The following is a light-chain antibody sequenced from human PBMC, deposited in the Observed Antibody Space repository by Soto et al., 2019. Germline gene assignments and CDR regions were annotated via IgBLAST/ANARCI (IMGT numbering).Light chain of an antibody. CDR2: AAS. CDR1: QGVSSS. V-gene: IGKV1-8*01. Sequence: AIRMTQSPSSLSASTGDRVTITCRASQGVSSSLAWYQQKPGKAPKLLIYAASTLQSGVPSRFSGSGSGTDFTLTIICLQSEDFATYYCQHYYTYPWTFGQGTKVEIK. J-gene: IGKJ1*01. CDR3: QHYYTYPWT.